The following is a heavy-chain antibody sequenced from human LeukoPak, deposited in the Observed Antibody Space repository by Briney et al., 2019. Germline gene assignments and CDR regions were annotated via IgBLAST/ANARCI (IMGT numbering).Heavy chain of an antibody. D-gene: IGHD1-26*01. V-gene: IGHV5-51*01. CDR1: GYSFTNNW. CDR2: IYPGDSDT. Sequence: GESLKISCKGSGYSFTNNWIGWVRQMPGKGLEWMGIIYPGDSDTRYSPSFRGQVTISADKSISTAYLQWSSLKASDTAMYYCARGASYDAFDIWGQGTMVTVYS. CDR3: ARGASYDAFDI. J-gene: IGHJ3*02.